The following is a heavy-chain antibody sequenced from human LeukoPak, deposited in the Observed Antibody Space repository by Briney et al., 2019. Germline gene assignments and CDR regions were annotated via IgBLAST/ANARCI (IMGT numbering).Heavy chain of an antibody. V-gene: IGHV4-34*01. CDR2: INHSGST. D-gene: IGHD3-3*01. CDR3: ARDYDFWSGSARWFDP. CDR1: GGSFSGYY. J-gene: IGHJ5*02. Sequence: SETLSLTCAVYGGSFSGYYWSWIRQPPGKGLEWIGEINHSGSTNYNPSLKSRVTISVDTSKNQFSLKLSSVTAADTAVYHCARDYDFWSGSARWFDPWGQGTLVTVSS.